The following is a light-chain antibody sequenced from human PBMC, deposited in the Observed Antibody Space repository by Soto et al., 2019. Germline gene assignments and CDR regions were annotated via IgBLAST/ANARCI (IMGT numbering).Light chain of an antibody. Sequence: EILMTQSPVTLSVSPGERATLSCRASQSVSDNLAWYRQKSGQAPRLLIYGASTRATGIPARFSGSGSGTEFTLSISSLQSEDYAVYYCQQYNNWPLTFGGGTKVEIK. CDR1: QSVSDN. J-gene: IGKJ4*01. CDR3: QQYNNWPLT. CDR2: GAS. V-gene: IGKV3D-15*01.